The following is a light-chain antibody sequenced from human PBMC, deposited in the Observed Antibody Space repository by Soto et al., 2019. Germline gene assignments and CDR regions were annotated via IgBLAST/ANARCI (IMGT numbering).Light chain of an antibody. CDR2: DVN. CDR1: TSDIGGYTF. CDR3: SAHGGPNPVV. Sequence: QSALTQPPSASGSPGQSVAISCTGTTSDIGGYTFVSWYQQHPGKAPKLLIYDVNKRPSGVPERFSGSKSGNTASLTVSGLQAEDEADYYCSAHGGPNPVVFGTGTKLTVL. V-gene: IGLV2-8*01. J-gene: IGLJ1*01.